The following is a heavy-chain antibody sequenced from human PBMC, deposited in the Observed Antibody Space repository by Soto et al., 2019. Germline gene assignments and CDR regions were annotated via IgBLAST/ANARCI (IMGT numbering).Heavy chain of an antibody. D-gene: IGHD4-17*01. CDR1: GYTFTSYD. CDR2: MNPNSGNT. V-gene: IGHV1-8*01. Sequence: QVQLVQSGAEVKKPGASVKVSCKASGYTFTSYDINWVRQATGQGLEYLGWMNPNSGNTAYVQKFQGRVNMTWDTSIPTAYMELSSLRSEDTAVYFCTRGIKYGAYSRWVDPWGQGTLVTVSS. CDR3: TRGIKYGAYSRWVDP. J-gene: IGHJ5*02.